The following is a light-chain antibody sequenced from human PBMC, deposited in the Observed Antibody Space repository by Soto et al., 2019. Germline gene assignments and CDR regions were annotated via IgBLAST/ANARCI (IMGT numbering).Light chain of an antibody. Sequence: DIQMTQSPSTLSASVGDGVTITCRASQSISSSLAWYQQKPGKAPKLLIYDASTLESGVPSRFSGSGSGTEFTLTISSLQPDDFATYYCQRYNGYSTF. CDR3: QRYNGYST. J-gene: IGKJ4*02. CDR1: QSISSS. CDR2: DAS. V-gene: IGKV1-5*01.